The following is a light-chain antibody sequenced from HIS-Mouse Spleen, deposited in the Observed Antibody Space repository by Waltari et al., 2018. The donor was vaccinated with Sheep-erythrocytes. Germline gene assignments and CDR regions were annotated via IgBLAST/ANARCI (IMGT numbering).Light chain of an antibody. J-gene: IGKJ2*01. CDR1: QSLLHSNGYNY. Sequence: DIVMTQSPLSLPVTPGEPASISCRSSQSLLHSNGYNYLDWYLKKPGQSPQLLIYAESRLQSGVPSRFSGSGSGTDFTLTISSLQPEDFATYYCQQSYSTPYTFGQGTKLEIK. CDR3: QQSYSTPYT. CDR2: AES. V-gene: IGKV2-28*01.